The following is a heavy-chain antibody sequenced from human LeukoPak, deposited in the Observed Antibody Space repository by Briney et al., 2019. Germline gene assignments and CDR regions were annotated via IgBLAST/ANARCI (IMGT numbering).Heavy chain of an antibody. V-gene: IGHV1-69*13. CDR3: ARSTYYDFWSGLTLYYYYGMDV. CDR1: GGTFSSYA. CDR2: IIPIFGTA. J-gene: IGHJ6*02. Sequence: SVKVSCKASGGTFSSYAISWVRQAPGQGLEWMGGIIPIFGTANYAQKFQGRVTITADESTSTAYMELSSLRSEDTAVYYCARSTYYDFWSGLTLYYYYGMDVWGQGTTATVSS. D-gene: IGHD3-3*01.